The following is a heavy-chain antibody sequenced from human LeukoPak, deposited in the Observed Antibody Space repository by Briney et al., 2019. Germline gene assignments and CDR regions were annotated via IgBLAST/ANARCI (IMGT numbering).Heavy chain of an antibody. CDR2: IWYDGSNK. Sequence: GGSLRLSCAASGFTFSSYGMHWVRQAPGKGLEWVAFIWYDGSNKYYADSVKGRFTISRDNSKNTLYLQMNSLRAEDTAVYNCAKDRCSNGIGCYYYYMDVWGKGTTVTISS. J-gene: IGHJ6*03. CDR1: GFTFSSYG. CDR3: AKDRCSNGIGCYYYYMDV. V-gene: IGHV3-30*02. D-gene: IGHD2-8*01.